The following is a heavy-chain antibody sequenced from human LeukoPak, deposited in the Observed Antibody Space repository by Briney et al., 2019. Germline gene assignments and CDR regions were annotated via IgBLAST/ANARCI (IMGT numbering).Heavy chain of an antibody. D-gene: IGHD3-22*01. CDR1: GGSISSSSYY. J-gene: IGHJ3*02. V-gene: IGHV4-39*01. Sequence: SETLSLTCTVSGGSISSSSYYWGWIRLPPGKGLEWIGSIYYSGSTYYNPSLKSRVTISVDTSKNQFSLKLSSVTAADTAVYYCARIDSTYYYDSSGYYKINNAFDIWGQGTMVTVSS. CDR3: ARIDSTYYYDSSGYYKINNAFDI. CDR2: IYYSGST.